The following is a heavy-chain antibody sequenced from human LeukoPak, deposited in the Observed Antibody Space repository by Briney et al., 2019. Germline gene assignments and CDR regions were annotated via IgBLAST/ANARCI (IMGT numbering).Heavy chain of an antibody. J-gene: IGHJ4*02. CDR3: ARLTHRAYYYDSSGYFDY. V-gene: IGHV4-59*12. Sequence: SETLSLTCTVSGGSISFYYWSWIRQPPGKGLEWIGYIYYSGSTNYNPSLKSRVTISVDTSKNQFSLKLSSVTAADTAVYYCARLTHRAYYYDSSGYFDYWGQGTLVTVSS. D-gene: IGHD3-22*01. CDR2: IYYSGST. CDR1: GGSISFYY.